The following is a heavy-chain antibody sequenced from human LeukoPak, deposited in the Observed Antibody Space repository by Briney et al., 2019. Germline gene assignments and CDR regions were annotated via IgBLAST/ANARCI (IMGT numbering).Heavy chain of an antibody. Sequence: GGSLRLSCTASGFTFRSHGMHWVRQAPGRGLEWVAVIWYDGSNKYYADSVRGRFTISRDNSKNTLFLQMNSLRVDDTAVYYCARWGPDKRFDYWGQGAQATVSS. J-gene: IGHJ4*02. CDR1: GFTFRSHG. CDR2: IWYDGSNK. CDR3: ARWGPDKRFDY. V-gene: IGHV3-33*01. D-gene: IGHD3-16*01.